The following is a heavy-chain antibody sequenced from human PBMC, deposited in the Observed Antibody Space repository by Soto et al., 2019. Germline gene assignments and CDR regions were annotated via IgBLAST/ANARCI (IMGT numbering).Heavy chain of an antibody. J-gene: IGHJ5*02. Sequence: SETLSLTCTVSGGSINSGAYYWSWIRQHPGKGLEWIGYIYYSGSTYYNPSLKSRVTISVDTSKNQFSLKLSSVTAADTAVYYCARHLVVRGVIMSWFDPWGQGTLVTVSS. D-gene: IGHD3-10*01. CDR3: ARHLVVRGVIMSWFDP. CDR2: IYYSGST. CDR1: GGSINSGAYY. V-gene: IGHV4-31*03.